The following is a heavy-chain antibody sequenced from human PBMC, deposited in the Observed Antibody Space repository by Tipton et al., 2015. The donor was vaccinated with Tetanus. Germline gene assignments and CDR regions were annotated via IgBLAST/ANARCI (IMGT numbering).Heavy chain of an antibody. CDR1: GFIFSSYG. CDR3: ASEADCSGGGCFFGGFDN. CDR2: SWYDGTDR. J-gene: IGHJ4*02. V-gene: IGHV3-33*08. D-gene: IGHD2-15*01. Sequence: SLRLSCAASGFIFSSYGLHWVRQAPGKELAWVAVSWYDGTDRYYADSEKGRLTIARDNSKNALYLQMNSLRSEDTAVYYCASEADCSGGGCFFGGFDNWGQGTRVAVSS.